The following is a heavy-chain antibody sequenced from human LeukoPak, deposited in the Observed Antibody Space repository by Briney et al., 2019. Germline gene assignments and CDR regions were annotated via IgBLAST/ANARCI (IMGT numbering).Heavy chain of an antibody. CDR2: INHSGST. CDR1: GGSFSGYY. Sequence: SETLSLTCAVYGGSFSGYYWSWIRQPPGKGLEWIGEINHSGSTNYNPSLKSRVTISVDTSKNQYSLKLSSVTAAVTAVYYRASARYSGSLGPVGGYWGQGTLVTVRS. D-gene: IGHD1-26*01. V-gene: IGHV4-34*01. CDR3: ASARYSGSLGPVGGY. J-gene: IGHJ4*02.